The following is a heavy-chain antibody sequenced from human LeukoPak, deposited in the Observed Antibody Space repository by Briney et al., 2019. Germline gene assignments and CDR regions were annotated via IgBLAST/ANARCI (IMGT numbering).Heavy chain of an antibody. D-gene: IGHD3-22*01. CDR3: ATGLSNYYDSSGYNNWFDP. CDR2: FDPEDGET. CDR1: GYTLTELS. J-gene: IGHJ5*02. V-gene: IGHV1-24*01. Sequence: ASVTVSCTVSGYTLTELSMHWVRQAPGKGLEWMGGFDPEDGETIYAQKFQGRVTMTEDTSTDTAYMELSSLRSEDTAVYYCATGLSNYYDSSGYNNWFDPWGQGTLVTVSS.